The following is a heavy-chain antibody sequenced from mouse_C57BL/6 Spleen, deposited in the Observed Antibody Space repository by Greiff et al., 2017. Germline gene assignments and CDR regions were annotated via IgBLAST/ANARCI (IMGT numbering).Heavy chain of an antibody. CDR3: TRIPLYYSNYGVDY. V-gene: IGHV1-15*01. CDR1: GYTFTDYE. D-gene: IGHD2-5*01. J-gene: IGHJ2*01. Sequence: VKLQQSGAELVRPGASVTLSCKASGYTFTDYEMHWVKQTPVHGLEWIGAIDPETGGTAYNQKFKGKAIRTADKSSSTAYMELRSLTSEDSAVYYCTRIPLYYSNYGVDYWGQGTTLTVSS. CDR2: IDPETGGT.